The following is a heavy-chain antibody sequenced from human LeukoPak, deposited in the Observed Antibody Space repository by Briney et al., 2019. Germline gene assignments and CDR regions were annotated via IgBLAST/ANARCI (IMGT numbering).Heavy chain of an antibody. V-gene: IGHV4-34*01. D-gene: IGHD3-10*01. J-gene: IGHJ4*02. Sequence: SETLSLTCAVYGGSFSGYYWSWIRQPPGKGLEWIGEINHSGSTNYNPSLKSRVTISVDTSKNQFSLKLSSVTAADTAVYYCARARRGYYGSARTFDYWGQGTLVTVSS. CDR2: INHSGST. CDR3: ARARRGYYGSARTFDY. CDR1: GGSFSGYY.